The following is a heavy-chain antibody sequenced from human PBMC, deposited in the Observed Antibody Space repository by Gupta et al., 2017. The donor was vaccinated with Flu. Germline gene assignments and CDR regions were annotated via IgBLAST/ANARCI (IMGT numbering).Heavy chain of an antibody. CDR3: ARDGGGYSSSSGWFDP. CDR2: INPNRGGT. CDR1: GYTFNRYY. V-gene: IGHV1-2*02. Sequence: QVPLVQSGAEVKKPGASVKISCKASGYTFNRYYTHWVLQAPGQGLEWVGWINPNRGGTNYAQKFQGRVTMTRDTSISIAYMELSRLRSDDTVVYYCARDGGGYSSSSGWFDPWGQGTLVTVSS. D-gene: IGHD6-6*01. J-gene: IGHJ5*02.